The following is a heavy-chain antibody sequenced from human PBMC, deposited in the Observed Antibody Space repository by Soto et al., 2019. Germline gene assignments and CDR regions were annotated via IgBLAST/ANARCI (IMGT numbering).Heavy chain of an antibody. CDR1: GFTFSSYG. V-gene: IGHV3-33*01. D-gene: IGHD6-13*01. J-gene: IGHJ4*02. Sequence: SLRLSCAASGFTFSSYGMHWVRQAPGKGLEWVAVIWYDGSNKYYADSVKGRFTISRDNSKNTLYLQMNSLRAEDTAVYYCASSPGYSSSWYSNWGQGTLVTVSS. CDR2: IWYDGSNK. CDR3: ASSPGYSSSWYSN.